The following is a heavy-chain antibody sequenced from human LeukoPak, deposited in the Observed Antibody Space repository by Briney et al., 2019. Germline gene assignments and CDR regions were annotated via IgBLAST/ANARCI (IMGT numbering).Heavy chain of an antibody. CDR3: ARVSAYYYDSTFDY. CDR1: GYTFTGYY. CDR2: INPNSGGT. D-gene: IGHD3-22*01. V-gene: IGHV1-2*02. J-gene: IGHJ4*02. Sequence: ASVKVSCKASGYTFTGYYMHWVRQAPGQGLEWMGWINPNSGGTNYAQKFQGRVTMTRDTSISTAYMELSSLRSEDTAVYYCARVSAYYYDSTFDYWGQGTLVTVSS.